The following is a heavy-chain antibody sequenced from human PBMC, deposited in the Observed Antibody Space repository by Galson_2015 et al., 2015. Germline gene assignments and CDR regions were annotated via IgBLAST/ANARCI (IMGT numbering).Heavy chain of an antibody. V-gene: IGHV3-23*01. J-gene: IGHJ6*02. Sequence: SLRLSCAASGFTFSSYAMSWVRQAPGKGLEWVSAISGSGGSTYYADSVKGRFTISRDNSKNTLYLQMNSLRAEDTAVYYCAKGGIVVVPAAMYYYYYGMDVWGQGTAVTVAS. D-gene: IGHD2-2*01. CDR1: GFTFSSYA. CDR2: ISGSGGST. CDR3: AKGGIVVVPAAMYYYYYGMDV.